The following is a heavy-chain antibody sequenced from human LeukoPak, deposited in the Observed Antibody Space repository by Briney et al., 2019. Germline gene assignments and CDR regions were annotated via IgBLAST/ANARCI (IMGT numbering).Heavy chain of an antibody. CDR3: ASPGYDFWSGQTRWDYYYFYLDV. CDR1: GGTFSSYA. D-gene: IGHD3-3*01. CDR2: IIPIFGTA. Sequence: SVKVSCKASGGTFSSYAISWVRQAPGQGLEWMGGIIPIFGTANYAQKFQGRVTITADESTSTAYMELSSLRSEDTAVYYCASPGYDFWSGQTRWDYYYFYLDVGGKGTTVTVSS. V-gene: IGHV1-69*01. J-gene: IGHJ6*03.